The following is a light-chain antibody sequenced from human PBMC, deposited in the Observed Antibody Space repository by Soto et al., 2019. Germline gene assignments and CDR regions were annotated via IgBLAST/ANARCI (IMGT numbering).Light chain of an antibody. CDR2: GNS. V-gene: IGLV1-40*01. J-gene: IGLJ3*02. CDR1: SSNIGAGYD. Sequence: QSVLTQPPSVSGAPGQRVTISCTGSSSNIGAGYDVHWYQQLPGTAPKLLIYGNSIRPSGVPDRFSGSKSGTSASLAITGLQAEDEADYYCPSYDSSLSGSVFGGGTKLTVL. CDR3: PSYDSSLSGSV.